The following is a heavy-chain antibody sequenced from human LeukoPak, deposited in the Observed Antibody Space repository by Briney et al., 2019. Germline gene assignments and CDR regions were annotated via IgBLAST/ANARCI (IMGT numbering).Heavy chain of an antibody. CDR2: ISSSSSTI. V-gene: IGHV3-48*02. Sequence: PGGSLRLSCAASGFTFSSYSMNWVRQAPGKGLEWVSYISSSSSTIYYADSVKGRFTISRDNAKNSLYLQMNSLRDEDTAVYYCARVKTPRWVGVPLFDYWGQGTLVTVSS. CDR1: GFTFSSYS. J-gene: IGHJ4*02. CDR3: ARVKTPRWVGVPLFDY. D-gene: IGHD3-16*01.